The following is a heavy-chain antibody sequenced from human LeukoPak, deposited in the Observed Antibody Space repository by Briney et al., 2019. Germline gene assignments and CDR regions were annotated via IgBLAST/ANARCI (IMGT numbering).Heavy chain of an antibody. D-gene: IGHD3-10*01. V-gene: IGHV4-61*02. CDR1: GGSISSGSYY. J-gene: IGHJ4*02. CDR2: IYTSGST. Sequence: SETLSPTCTVSGGSISSGSYYWSWIRQPAGKGLEWIGRIYTSGSTNYNPSLKSRVTISVDTSKNQFSLKLSSVTAADTAVYYCARDMDLRRGSGSYYNVWGQGTLVTVSS. CDR3: ARDMDLRRGSGSYYNV.